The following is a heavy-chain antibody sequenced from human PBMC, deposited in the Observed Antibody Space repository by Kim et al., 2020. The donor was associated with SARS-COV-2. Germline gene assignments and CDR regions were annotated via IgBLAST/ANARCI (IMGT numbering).Heavy chain of an antibody. CDR1: GFTFSSYA. D-gene: IGHD3-10*01. J-gene: IGHJ4*02. CDR3: AKDRGGGLGGFDS. Sequence: GGSLRLSCAASGFTFSSYALSWVRQAPGKGLEWVSCIEGSGGSTYYADSVGGRFTISRDDSKNTLYLQMNSLRAADTAVYYCAKDRGGGLGGFDSWGQGALVTVSS. CDR2: IEGSGGST. V-gene: IGHV3-23*01.